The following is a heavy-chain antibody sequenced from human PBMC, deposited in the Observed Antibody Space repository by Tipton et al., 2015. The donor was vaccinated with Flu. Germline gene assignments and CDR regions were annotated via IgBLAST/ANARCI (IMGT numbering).Heavy chain of an antibody. D-gene: IGHD3-9*01. J-gene: IGHJ4*02. CDR1: GGSISSSSYY. CDR2: IYYSGST. Sequence: TLSLTCTVSGGSISSSSYYWGWIRQPPGKGLEWIGSIYYSGSTDYNPSLKSRVTISVDTSKNQFSLKLSSVTAADTAVYYCARVMRTGYYKYFDYWGQGTLVTVSS. CDR3: ARVMRTGYYKYFDY. V-gene: IGHV4-39*07.